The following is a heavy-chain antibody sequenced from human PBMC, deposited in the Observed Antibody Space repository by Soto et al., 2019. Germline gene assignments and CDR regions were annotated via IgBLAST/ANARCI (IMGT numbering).Heavy chain of an antibody. CDR1: GFTFSSYG. Sequence: GGSLRLSCAASGFTFSSYGMHWVRQAPGKGLEWVAVIWYDGSNKYYADSVKGRFTISRDNSKNTLYLQMNSLRAEDTAVYYCARAPEWLAPYYYYMDVWGKGTTVTVSS. D-gene: IGHD3-3*01. CDR3: ARAPEWLAPYYYYMDV. CDR2: IWYDGSNK. J-gene: IGHJ6*03. V-gene: IGHV3-33*01.